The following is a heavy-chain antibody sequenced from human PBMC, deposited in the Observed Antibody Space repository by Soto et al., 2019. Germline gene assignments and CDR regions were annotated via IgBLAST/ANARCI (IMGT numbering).Heavy chain of an antibody. J-gene: IGHJ6*02. CDR3: ARFYYDSSGYLPSPYYYYYGMDV. CDR2: IKQDGSEK. D-gene: IGHD3-22*01. Sequence: PGGSLRLSCAASGFTFSSYWMSWVRQAPGKGLEWVANIKQDGSEKYYVDSVKGRFTISRDNAKNSLYLQINSLRAEDTAVYYCARFYYDSSGYLPSPYYYYYGMDVWGQGTTVTV. V-gene: IGHV3-7*04. CDR1: GFTFSSYW.